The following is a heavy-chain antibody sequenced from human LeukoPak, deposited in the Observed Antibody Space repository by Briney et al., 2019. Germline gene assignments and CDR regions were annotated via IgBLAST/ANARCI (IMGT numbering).Heavy chain of an antibody. Sequence: ASVKASCKASGYTFTGYYMHWVRQAPGQGLEWMGWINPNSGGTNYAQKFQGRVTMTRDTSISTAYMELSRLRSDDTAVYYCARVGSSSSLEDYWGQGTLVTVSS. CDR1: GYTFTGYY. D-gene: IGHD6-6*01. CDR3: ARVGSSSSLEDY. J-gene: IGHJ4*02. CDR2: INPNSGGT. V-gene: IGHV1-2*02.